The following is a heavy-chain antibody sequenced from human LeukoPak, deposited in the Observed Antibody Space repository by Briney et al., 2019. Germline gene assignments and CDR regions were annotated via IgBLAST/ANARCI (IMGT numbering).Heavy chain of an antibody. J-gene: IGHJ6*03. V-gene: IGHV4-59*01. Sequence: SETLSLTCTVSGGSISSYYWSWIRQPPGKGLEWIGYIYYSGSTNYNPSLKSRVTISVDTSKNQFSLKLSSVTAADTAVYYCARDRRTGIDYYYMDVWGKGTTVTVSS. D-gene: IGHD7-27*01. CDR1: GGSISSYY. CDR2: IYYSGST. CDR3: ARDRRTGIDYYYMDV.